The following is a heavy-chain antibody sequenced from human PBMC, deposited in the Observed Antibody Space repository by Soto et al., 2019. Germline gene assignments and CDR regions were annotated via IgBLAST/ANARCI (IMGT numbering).Heavy chain of an antibody. CDR2: IGGTGART. Sequence: PGGSLRLSCVGSGFAFSFYAMTWVRQAPGKGLEWVSGIGGTGARTHYADSVKARFTISRDNSKNTLYLQMNSLRAEDTAVYYCTSTYSSNWYAGNWGQGTLVTVSS. V-gene: IGHV3-23*01. CDR3: TSTYSSNWYAGN. CDR1: GFAFSFYA. J-gene: IGHJ4*02. D-gene: IGHD6-13*01.